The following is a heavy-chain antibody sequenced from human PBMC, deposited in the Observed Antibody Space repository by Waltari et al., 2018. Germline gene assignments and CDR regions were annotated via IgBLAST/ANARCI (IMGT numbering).Heavy chain of an antibody. Sequence: EVQLVESGGGLVQPGGSLRLSCAASGFIFNNYCMHLVSQAPGKGLVSVSHINTDGSITNYADSVKGRFTISRDNAKNTLFLQMNSLRAEDTAVYYCVMYSSSFLGDCWGQGTLVTVSS. J-gene: IGHJ4*02. CDR2: INTDGSIT. CDR1: GFIFNNYC. CDR3: VMYSSSFLGDC. D-gene: IGHD6-13*01. V-gene: IGHV3-74*01.